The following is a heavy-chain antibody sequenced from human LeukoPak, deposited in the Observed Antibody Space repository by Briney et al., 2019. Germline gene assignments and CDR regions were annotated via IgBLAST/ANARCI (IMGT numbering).Heavy chain of an antibody. D-gene: IGHD3-9*01. Sequence: GGSLRLSCATSGFTFSSYAMSWVRQAPGKGLEWVSGIGASGGSTYYADSVKGRFTISRDNSKNTLYLQMNSLRTEDTAVYYCAKAEGYDILTGPDYWGQGTLVTVSS. V-gene: IGHV3-23*01. CDR1: GFTFSSYA. CDR2: IGASGGST. CDR3: AKAEGYDILTGPDY. J-gene: IGHJ4*02.